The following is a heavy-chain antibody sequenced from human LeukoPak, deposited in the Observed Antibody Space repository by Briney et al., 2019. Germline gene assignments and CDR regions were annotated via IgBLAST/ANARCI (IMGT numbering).Heavy chain of an antibody. CDR3: GRITYNGDS. CDR2: TNEDGSYA. CDR1: GFTLSSYL. J-gene: IGHJ5*02. V-gene: IGHV3-74*01. D-gene: IGHD2-8*01. Sequence: PGGSLRLSWAASGFTLSSYLVHWVRQPPGKGLVWLSRTNEDGSYADCADSVKGRFNLSRDNATKTVYLQMNSLRTEDTAVYFCGRITYNGDSWGRGTLVTVSS.